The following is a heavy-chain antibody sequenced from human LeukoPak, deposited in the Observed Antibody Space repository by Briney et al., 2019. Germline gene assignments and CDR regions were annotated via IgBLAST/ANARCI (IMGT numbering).Heavy chain of an antibody. Sequence: GASVKVSCKASGYTFTGYGISWVRQAPGQGLEWMGWISAYNGNTNYAQKLQGRVTMTTDTSTSTAYMELRSLRSDDTAVYYCARGWPNPNRGAFDIWGQGTMVTVSS. D-gene: IGHD1-14*01. CDR2: ISAYNGNT. V-gene: IGHV1-18*01. J-gene: IGHJ3*02. CDR3: ARGWPNPNRGAFDI. CDR1: GYTFTGYG.